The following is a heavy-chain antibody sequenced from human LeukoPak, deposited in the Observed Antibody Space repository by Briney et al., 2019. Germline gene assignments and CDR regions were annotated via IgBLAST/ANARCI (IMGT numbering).Heavy chain of an antibody. Sequence: SSETLSLTCAVSGVSIGSNYWWTWVRQSPGKALEWIGAIYYSGRTNYNPSLMSRATISVDKSKNQFSLNVNSVTVADTAIYFCARGHYDSSGYYSDYFDSWSQGILVTVSS. J-gene: IGHJ4*02. CDR3: ARGHYDSSGYYSDYFDS. CDR2: IYYSGRT. D-gene: IGHD3-22*01. CDR1: GVSIGSNYW. V-gene: IGHV4-4*02.